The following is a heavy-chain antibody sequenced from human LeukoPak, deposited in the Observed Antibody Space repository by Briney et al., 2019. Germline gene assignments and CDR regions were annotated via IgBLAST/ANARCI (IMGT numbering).Heavy chain of an antibody. Sequence: KAGGSLRLSCAASGFTFSSYGMHWVRQAPGKGLEWVAVISYDGSNKYYADSVKGRFTISRDNSNNTLYLQMNSLRAEDTAVYYCAKDLSEAVAGFDYWGQGTLVTVSS. V-gene: IGHV3-30*18. CDR3: AKDLSEAVAGFDY. J-gene: IGHJ4*02. D-gene: IGHD6-19*01. CDR2: ISYDGSNK. CDR1: GFTFSSYG.